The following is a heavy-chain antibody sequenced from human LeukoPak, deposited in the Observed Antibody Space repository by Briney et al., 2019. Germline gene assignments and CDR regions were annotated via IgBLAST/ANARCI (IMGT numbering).Heavy chain of an antibody. CDR2: INTNTGNP. CDR3: ARDLEDIVVVPAD. Sequence: VASVKVSCKASGYTFTSYAMNWVRQAPGKGLERMGWINTNTGNPTYAQGFTGRFVFSLDTSVSTAYLQISSLKAEDTAVYYCARDLEDIVVVPADWGQGTLVTVSS. J-gene: IGHJ4*02. D-gene: IGHD2-2*01. V-gene: IGHV7-4-1*02. CDR1: GYTFTSYA.